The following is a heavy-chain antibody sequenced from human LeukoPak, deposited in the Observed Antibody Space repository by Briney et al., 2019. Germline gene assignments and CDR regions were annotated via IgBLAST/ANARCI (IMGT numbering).Heavy chain of an antibody. J-gene: IGHJ3*02. CDR3: ARDQGAFDM. V-gene: IGHV3-7*05. CDR2: IKQDGSEK. Sequence: PGGSLRLSCAGSGITLSSYWMSWIRQAPGKGLEWGGNIKQDGSEKYFVDSLRGRFTISRDNAKNSLFLQMNSLRAEDTAVYYCARDQGAFDMWGQGTMVTVSS. CDR1: GITLSSYW.